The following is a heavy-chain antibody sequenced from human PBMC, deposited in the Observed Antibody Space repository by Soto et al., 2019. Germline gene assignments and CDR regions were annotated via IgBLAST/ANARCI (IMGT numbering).Heavy chain of an antibody. CDR3: ARGGSGIPYYYYGMDV. CDR2: IYYSGST. Sequence: QVQLQESGPGLVKPSQTLSLTCTVSGGSISSGGYYWSWIRQHPGKGLEWIGYIYYSGSTYYNPSLKSRVTISVDTSKNQFSLKLSSVTAADTAVYYCARGGSGIPYYYYGMDVWGQGTTVTVSS. J-gene: IGHJ6*02. V-gene: IGHV4-31*03. D-gene: IGHD3-10*01. CDR1: GGSISSGGYY.